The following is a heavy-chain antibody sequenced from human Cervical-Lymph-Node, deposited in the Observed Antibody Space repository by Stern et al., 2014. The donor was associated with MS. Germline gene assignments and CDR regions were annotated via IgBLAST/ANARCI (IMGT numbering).Heavy chain of an antibody. Sequence: EMQLVESGGGLVQPGESLRLSCAASGFTFSYYSMNWVRQAPGKGLVWVSRIHSEGRAHTYADSVKGRFTISRDNTKNTLSLQMSSRRAEDTAVYYCARGDRGAFDLWGQGTVVTVSS. D-gene: IGHD1-14*01. V-gene: IGHV3-74*02. CDR3: ARGDRGAFDL. J-gene: IGHJ3*01. CDR2: IHSEGRAH. CDR1: GFTFSYYS.